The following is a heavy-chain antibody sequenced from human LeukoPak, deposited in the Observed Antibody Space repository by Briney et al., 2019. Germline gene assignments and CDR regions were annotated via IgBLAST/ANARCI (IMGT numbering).Heavy chain of an antibody. CDR2: IYHNGST. J-gene: IGHJ4*02. CDR1: GYSISSGYY. Sequence: SETLSLTCTVSGYSISSGYYWGWIRQPPGKGLEWIGSIYHNGSTYYNPSLKSRVTISVDTSKNQFSLKLSSVTAADTAVYYCAREYEWELLYYFDYWGQGTLVTVSS. D-gene: IGHD1-26*01. V-gene: IGHV4-38-2*02. CDR3: AREYEWELLYYFDY.